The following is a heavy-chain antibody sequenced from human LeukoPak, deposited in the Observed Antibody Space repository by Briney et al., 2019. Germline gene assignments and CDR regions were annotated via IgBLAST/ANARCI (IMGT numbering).Heavy chain of an antibody. CDR2: IYYSGST. D-gene: IGHD3-22*01. Sequence: PSETLSLTCTVSGGSISSGDYYWSWIRQPPGKGLEWIGYIYYSGSTYYNPSLKSRVTISVDTSKNQFSLKLSSVTAADTAVYYCARHPAMIISLLFDPWGQGTLVTVSS. CDR1: GGSISSGDYY. J-gene: IGHJ5*02. V-gene: IGHV4-30-4*01. CDR3: ARHPAMIISLLFDP.